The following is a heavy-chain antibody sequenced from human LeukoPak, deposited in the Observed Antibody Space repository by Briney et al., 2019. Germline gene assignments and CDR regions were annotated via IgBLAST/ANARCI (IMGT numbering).Heavy chain of an antibody. CDR1: GFTFSSFG. D-gene: IGHD3-22*01. Sequence: GGSLRLSCAASGFTFSSFGMTWVRQAPGKGLEWVSTITGSGGITYYADSVKGRFTISRDNSKNTLYLQMNSLRAEDTAVYYCARVGGGYYHAGTTGFDYWGQGTLVTVSS. CDR2: ITGSGGIT. J-gene: IGHJ4*02. V-gene: IGHV3-23*01. CDR3: ARVGGGYYHAGTTGFDY.